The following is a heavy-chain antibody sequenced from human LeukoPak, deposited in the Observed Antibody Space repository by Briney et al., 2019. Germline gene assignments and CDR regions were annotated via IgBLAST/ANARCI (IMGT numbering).Heavy chain of an antibody. CDR2: ITSSGSST. V-gene: IGHV3-64*01. CDR1: GFIFYSYA. CDR3: ARAWHNDYDLNY. D-gene: IGHD5-12*01. Sequence: GGSLRLSCSASGFIFYSYAMHWVRQAPGRGLEYVAAITSSGSSTFHANSVKGRFTISRDNAKNSLYLQMTSLRAEDTAVYYCARAWHNDYDLNYWGQGTMVTVSS. J-gene: IGHJ4*02.